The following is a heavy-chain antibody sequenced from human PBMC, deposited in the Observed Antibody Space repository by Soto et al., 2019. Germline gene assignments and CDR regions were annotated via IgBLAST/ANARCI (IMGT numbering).Heavy chain of an antibody. CDR1: GFTFSTYV. J-gene: IGHJ2*01. CDR3: AKKVVVAATSHYWYFDL. Sequence: GGSLRLSCAASGFTFSTYVMSWVRQAPGKGLEWVSAIRSSGDSTYYADSVKGRFTISRDNSKNTLYLQMNSLRAEDTAVYYCAKKVVVAATSHYWYFDLWGRGTLVTVSS. CDR2: IRSSGDST. D-gene: IGHD2-15*01. V-gene: IGHV3-23*01.